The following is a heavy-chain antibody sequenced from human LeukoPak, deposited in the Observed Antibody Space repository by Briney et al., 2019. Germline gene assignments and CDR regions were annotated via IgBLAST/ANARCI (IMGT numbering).Heavy chain of an antibody. Sequence: GGSLRLSCEALGFNISNAWMSWVRQTPGKGVEWVGRLKSKADGGTIDFAAPVTDRFTISRDDSKNLMHLQLNSLKTEDSGVYFCTTDRLFFQHWGQGTVVTAS. V-gene: IGHV3-15*01. CDR3: TTDRLFFQH. J-gene: IGHJ1*01. CDR2: LKSKADGGTI. D-gene: IGHD4/OR15-4a*01. CDR1: GFNISNAW.